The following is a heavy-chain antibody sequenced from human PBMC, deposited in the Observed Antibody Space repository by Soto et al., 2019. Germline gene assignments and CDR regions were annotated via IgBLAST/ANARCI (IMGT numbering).Heavy chain of an antibody. CDR3: AKDHCKNVRCYWGH. V-gene: IGHV3-23*01. J-gene: IGHJ4*01. D-gene: IGHD3-10*02. CDR2: VSAGGDRA. CDR1: GFTFSNYA. Sequence: GGSLRLSCAASGFTFSNYAMNWIRQAPGKGLEWVSVVSAGGDRAYYADSMKGRFTISRDNSKNMMYMQMNSLRVEDTAKYYCAKDHCKNVRCYWGHWGRGTLVTVSS.